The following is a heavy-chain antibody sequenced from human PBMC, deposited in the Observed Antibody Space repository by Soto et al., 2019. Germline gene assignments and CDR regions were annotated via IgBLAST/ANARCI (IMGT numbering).Heavy chain of an antibody. Sequence: QVQLVQSGTEVRKPGASVKVSCKSSGYTFTTYHINWVRQATGQGLEWMGSMNPNNGDTIYAQKFQGRVTMTRSTYITTSQMELNSLRSEQTAISYCKRAQASCDVDYRGHGTLVNVSS. CDR3: KRAQASCDVDY. CDR1: GYTFTTYH. V-gene: IGHV1-8*01. D-gene: IGHD2-21*02. CDR2: MNPNNGDT. J-gene: IGHJ4*01.